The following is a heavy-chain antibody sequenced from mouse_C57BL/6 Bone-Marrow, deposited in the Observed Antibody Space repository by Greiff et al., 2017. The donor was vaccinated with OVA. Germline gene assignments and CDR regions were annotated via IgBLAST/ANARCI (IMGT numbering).Heavy chain of an antibody. D-gene: IGHD4-1*01. CDR3: ARAGTRIDY. Sequence: EVQLQQSGPELVKPGASVKISCKASGYTFTDYYMNWVKQSHGKSLEWIGDINPNNGGTSYNQKFKGKATLTVDKSSSTAYMELRSLTSEDSAVYYCARAGTRIDYWGQGTTLTVSS. CDR1: GYTFTDYY. CDR2: INPNNGGT. J-gene: IGHJ2*01. V-gene: IGHV1-26*01.